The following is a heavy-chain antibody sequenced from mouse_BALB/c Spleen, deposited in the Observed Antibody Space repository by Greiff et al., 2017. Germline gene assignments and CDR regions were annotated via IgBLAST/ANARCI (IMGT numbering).Heavy chain of an antibody. J-gene: IGHJ4*01. CDR2: IYPGDGDT. V-gene: IGHV1-87*01. CDR1: GYTFTSYW. D-gene: IGHD3-1*01. CDR3: ARKVSSGYAMDY. Sequence: LVESGAELARPGASVKLSCKASGYTFTSYWMQWVKQRPGQGLEWIGAIYPGDGDTRYTQKFKGKATLTADKSSSTAYMQLSSLASEDSAVYYCARKVSSGYAMDYWGQGTSVTVSS.